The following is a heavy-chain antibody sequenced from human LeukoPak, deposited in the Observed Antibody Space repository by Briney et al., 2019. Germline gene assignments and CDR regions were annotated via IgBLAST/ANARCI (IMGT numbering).Heavy chain of an antibody. CDR1: GYTFTSYD. D-gene: IGHD2-15*01. J-gene: IGHJ3*02. CDR2: MNPNSGYT. Sequence: ASVKVSCKASGYTFTSYDINWVRQATGQGLEWMGWMNPNSGYTGYAQKFQGRVTITRNTSISTAYMELSSLRSEDTAVYYCATGSGGSSSDAFDIWGQGTMVTVSS. CDR3: ATGSGGSSSDAFDI. V-gene: IGHV1-8*03.